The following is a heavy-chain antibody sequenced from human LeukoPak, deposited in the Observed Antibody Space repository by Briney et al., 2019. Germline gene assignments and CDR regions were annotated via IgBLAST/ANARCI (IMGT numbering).Heavy chain of an antibody. CDR3: ARGRGYSYGSQDY. CDR2: IIPILGIA. CDR1: GGTFSSYA. D-gene: IGHD5-18*01. Sequence: SVKVSCKASGGTFSSYAISWVRQAPGQGLEWMGRIIPILGIANYAQKFQGRVTITADKSTSTAYMELSSLRSEDTAVYYCARGRGYSYGSQDYWGQGTLVTVSS. V-gene: IGHV1-69*04. J-gene: IGHJ4*02.